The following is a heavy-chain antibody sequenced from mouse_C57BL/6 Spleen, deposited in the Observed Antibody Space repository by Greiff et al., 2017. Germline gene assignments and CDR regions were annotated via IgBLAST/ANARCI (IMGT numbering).Heavy chain of an antibody. Sequence: EVQVVESGGDLVKPGGSLKLSCAASGFTFSSYGMSWVRQTPDKRLEWVATISSGGSYTYYPDSVKGRFTISRDNAKNTLYLQMSSLKSEDTAMYYCARLYYYGSSYGRDYFDYWGQGTTLTVSS. CDR2: ISSGGSYT. V-gene: IGHV5-6*01. CDR1: GFTFSSYG. D-gene: IGHD1-1*01. CDR3: ARLYYYGSSYGRDYFDY. J-gene: IGHJ2*01.